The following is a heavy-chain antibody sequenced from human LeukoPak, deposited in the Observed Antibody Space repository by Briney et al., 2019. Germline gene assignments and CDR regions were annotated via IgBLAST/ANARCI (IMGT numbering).Heavy chain of an antibody. J-gene: IGHJ3*02. CDR2: ISAYNGNT. CDR1: GYTFTSYG. CDR3: ARDLGGWDIVVVVAAADAFDI. V-gene: IGHV1-18*01. D-gene: IGHD2-15*01. Sequence: ASVKVSCKASGYTFTSYGISWVRQAPGQGLEWMGWISAYNGNTNYAQKLQGRVTMTTDTSTSTAYMELGSLRSDDTAVYYCARDLGGWDIVVVVAAADAFDIWGQGTMVTVSS.